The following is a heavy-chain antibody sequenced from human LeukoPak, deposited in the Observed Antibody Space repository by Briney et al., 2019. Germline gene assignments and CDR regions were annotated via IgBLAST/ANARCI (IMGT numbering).Heavy chain of an antibody. J-gene: IGHJ6*02. D-gene: IGHD6-19*01. V-gene: IGHV3-7*05. Sequence: LGGSLRLSCAASGFTFSSYWMSWVRQAPGKGPEWVANIKQDGGEKYYVDSAKGRFTISRDKAKNSLYLQMNSLRAEDTAVYYCARSSKAESTRYSSGWYSGPPYYYGMDVWGQGTTVTVSS. CDR2: IKQDGGEK. CDR1: GFTFSSYW. CDR3: ARSSKAESTRYSSGWYSGPPYYYGMDV.